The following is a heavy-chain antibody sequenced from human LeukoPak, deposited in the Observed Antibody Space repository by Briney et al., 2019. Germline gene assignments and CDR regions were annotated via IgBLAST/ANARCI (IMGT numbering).Heavy chain of an antibody. V-gene: IGHV3-30-3*01. CDR3: ARDGTAASYYDFWSGYRNFDAFDI. Sequence: GGSLRLSCAASGFTFSSYAMHWVRPAPGKGLEWVAVISYDGSNKYYADSVKGRFTISRDNSKNTLYLQMNSLRAEDTAVYYCARDGTAASYYDFWSGYRNFDAFDIWGQGTMVTVSS. CDR2: ISYDGSNK. CDR1: GFTFSSYA. D-gene: IGHD3-3*01. J-gene: IGHJ3*02.